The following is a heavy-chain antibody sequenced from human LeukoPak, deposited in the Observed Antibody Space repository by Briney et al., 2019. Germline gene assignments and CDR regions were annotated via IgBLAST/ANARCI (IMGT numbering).Heavy chain of an antibody. Sequence: GGSLRLSCSASGFTVSNNYMSWVRQAPGKGLEWVSIIYSGGGTNYADSVKGRFTISRNNSKNTLHLQMSSLRPDDTAVYYCARGLQQQLGWFDPWGQGTLVTVSS. J-gene: IGHJ5*02. V-gene: IGHV3-53*04. CDR1: GFTVSNNY. CDR2: IYSGGGT. D-gene: IGHD6-13*01. CDR3: ARGLQQQLGWFDP.